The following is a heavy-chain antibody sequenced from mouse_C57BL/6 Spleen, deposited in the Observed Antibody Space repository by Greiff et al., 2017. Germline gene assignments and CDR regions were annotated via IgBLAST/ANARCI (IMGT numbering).Heavy chain of an antibody. V-gene: IGHV1-69*01. J-gene: IGHJ2*01. Sequence: QVQLQQPGAELVMPGASVKLSCKASGYTFTSYWMHWVKQRPGQGLEWIGEIDPSDSYTNYNQKFKDKSTLTVDKSSSTAYMQLSSLTSEDSAVYYCARSRNYFDYWGQGTTLTVSS. CDR3: ARSRNYFDY. CDR2: IDPSDSYT. CDR1: GYTFTSYW.